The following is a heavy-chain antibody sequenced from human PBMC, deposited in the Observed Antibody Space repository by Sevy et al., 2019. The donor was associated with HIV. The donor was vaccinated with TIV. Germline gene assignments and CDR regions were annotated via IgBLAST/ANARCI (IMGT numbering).Heavy chain of an antibody. CDR2: ISYDGSNK. J-gene: IGHJ3*02. CDR1: GFTFSSYA. Sequence: GGSLRLSCAASGFTFSSYAMHWVRQAPGKGLEWVAVISYDGSNKYYADSVKGRFTISRDNSKNTLYLQMNSLRAEDTAVYYCARAMCFGELSPPAFDIWGQGTMVTVSS. D-gene: IGHD3-16*02. V-gene: IGHV3-30-3*01. CDR3: ARAMCFGELSPPAFDI.